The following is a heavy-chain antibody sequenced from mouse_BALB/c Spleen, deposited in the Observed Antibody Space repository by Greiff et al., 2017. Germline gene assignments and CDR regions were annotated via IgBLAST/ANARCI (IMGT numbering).Heavy chain of an antibody. Sequence: QVQLKQPGAELVKPGASVKMSCKASGYTFTSYNMHWVKQTPGQGLEWIGAIYPGNGDTSYNQKFKGKATLTADKSSSTAYMQLSSLTSEDSAVYYCARGGWLLRFWYFDVWGAGTTVTVSS. D-gene: IGHD2-3*01. J-gene: IGHJ1*01. CDR2: IYPGNGDT. V-gene: IGHV1-12*01. CDR1: GYTFTSYN. CDR3: ARGGWLLRFWYFDV.